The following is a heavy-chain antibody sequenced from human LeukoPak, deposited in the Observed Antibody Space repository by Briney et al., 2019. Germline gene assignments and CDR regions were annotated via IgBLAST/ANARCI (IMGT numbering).Heavy chain of an antibody. CDR1: GGSISSSSYY. J-gene: IGHJ6*03. V-gene: IGHV4-39*07. D-gene: IGHD3-10*01. CDR2: IYYSGST. Sequence: SETLSLTCTVSGGSISSSSYYWGWIRQPPGKGLEWIGSIYYSGSTYYNPSLKSRVTISVDTSKNQFSLNLSSVTAADTAVYYCARRMGRRFGERYYYYHYMDVWGKGTTVTISS. CDR3: ARRMGRRFGERYYYYHYMDV.